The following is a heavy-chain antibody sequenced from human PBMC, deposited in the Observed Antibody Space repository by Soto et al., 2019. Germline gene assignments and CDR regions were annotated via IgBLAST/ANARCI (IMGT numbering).Heavy chain of an antibody. CDR1: GGSISSSSYY. Sequence: PSETRSLTCTVCGGSISSSSYYWGWIRQPPGKGLEWIGSIYYSGSTYYNPSLKSRVTISVDTSKNQFSLKLSSVTAADTAVYYCEGRPTSLWLTTFDYLGQGTLVTVSS. D-gene: IGHD3-10*01. CDR2: IYYSGST. J-gene: IGHJ4*02. CDR3: EGRPTSLWLTTFDY. V-gene: IGHV4-39*01.